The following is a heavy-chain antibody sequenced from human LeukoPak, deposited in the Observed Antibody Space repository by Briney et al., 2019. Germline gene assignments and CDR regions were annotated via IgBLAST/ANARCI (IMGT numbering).Heavy chain of an antibody. V-gene: IGHV3-72*01. CDR3: TRVRLGAATRYFDY. D-gene: IGHD1-26*01. CDR1: GFSFSDHY. CDR2: IKNKANSYGT. J-gene: IGHJ4*02. Sequence: GGSLRLSCAASGFSFSDHYMDWVRLAPGKGLEWVGRIKNKANSYGTDYAASVKGRFTLSRDDSKDSLYLQMNSLRCEDTALYYCTRVRLGAATRYFDYWGQGTLVTVSS.